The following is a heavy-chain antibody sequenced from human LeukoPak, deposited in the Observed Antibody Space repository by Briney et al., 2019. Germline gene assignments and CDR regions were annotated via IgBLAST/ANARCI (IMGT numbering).Heavy chain of an antibody. V-gene: IGHV4-38-2*02. CDR1: GYSIRNGYF. CDR3: ARLEITFGGVIAS. J-gene: IGHJ5*02. D-gene: IGHD3-16*02. Sequence: PSETLSLTCTVSGYSIRNGYFWGWVRQSPGKGLEWIGNIHQSGSTSYNPSLKSRVTISVDTSKNQFSLKLSSVTAADTAVYYRARLEITFGGVIASWGQGTLVTVSS. CDR2: IHQSGST.